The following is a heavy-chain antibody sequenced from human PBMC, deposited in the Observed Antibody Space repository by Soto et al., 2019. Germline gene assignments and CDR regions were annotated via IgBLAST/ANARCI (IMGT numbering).Heavy chain of an antibody. CDR3: SRDTPHPS. CDR2: ISYDGSNK. V-gene: IGHV3-30-3*01. J-gene: IGHJ4*01. CDR1: GFTFSSYA. Sequence: GGSLRSSFAASGFTFSSYAMHWVRQAPGKVLELVAVISYDGSNKYYAYSVKGRFTISRDNSNNTLYLQMNSLRAEDTAVYYCSRDTPHPSWGHGTLVTVSS.